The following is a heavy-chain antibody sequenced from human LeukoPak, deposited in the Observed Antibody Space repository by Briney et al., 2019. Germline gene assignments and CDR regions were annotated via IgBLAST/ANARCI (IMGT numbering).Heavy chain of an antibody. V-gene: IGHV3-23*01. CDR2: ISGSGGST. CDR3: AKDRGRYYDSSGYYWGYYFDS. J-gene: IGHJ4*02. D-gene: IGHD3-22*01. CDR1: GFTFDTYA. Sequence: PGGSLRLSCAASGFTFDTYAVNWVRQAPGKGLEWASTISGSGGSTYYADSVKGRFTISRDNSKNTLYLQMSSLRAEDTAVYYCAKDRGRYYDSSGYYWGYYFDSWGQGILVTVST.